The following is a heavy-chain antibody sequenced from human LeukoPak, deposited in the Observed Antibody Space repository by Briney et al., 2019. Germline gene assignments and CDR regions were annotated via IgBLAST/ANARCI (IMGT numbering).Heavy chain of an antibody. D-gene: IGHD4-17*01. CDR3: ARHALTTVTAGFDY. J-gene: IGHJ4*02. Sequence: KPSETLSLTCTASGGSISSGNYYWAWIRPPPGKGLDWIGTLYYGGSTYSTPTLKSRVTICVYTSKDQFSLKLTSVTAADTAIYYCARHALTTVTAGFDYWGQGTLVTVSS. CDR2: LYYGGST. V-gene: IGHV4-39*01. CDR1: GGSISSGNYY.